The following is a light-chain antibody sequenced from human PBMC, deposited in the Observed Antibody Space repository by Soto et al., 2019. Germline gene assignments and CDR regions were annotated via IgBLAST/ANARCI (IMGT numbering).Light chain of an antibody. Sequence: IVFTQSPGTLYFSPGERATLSCRASQTVRSSYLAWYQQKPGQAPRLLIYGASSRAAGIPDRFSGSGSGTDFTLTISRLEPEDLAVYYCQQYHTVPLMFGEGTKV. CDR2: GAS. CDR3: QQYHTVPLM. CDR1: QTVRSSY. J-gene: IGKJ1*01. V-gene: IGKV3-20*01.